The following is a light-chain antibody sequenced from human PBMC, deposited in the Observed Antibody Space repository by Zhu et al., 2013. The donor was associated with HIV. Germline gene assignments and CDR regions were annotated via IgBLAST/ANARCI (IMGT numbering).Light chain of an antibody. Sequence: QSVLTQPPSASGTPGQRVTISCSGSSSNIGSNYVYWYQQLPGTAPKLLIYRNNQRPSGVPDRFSGSKSGNTASLTISGLQADDEADYYCGSYAGTYTFELFGTGTEVTVL. CDR1: SSNIGSNY. J-gene: IGLJ1*01. CDR3: GSYAGTYTFEL. CDR2: RNN. V-gene: IGLV1-47*01.